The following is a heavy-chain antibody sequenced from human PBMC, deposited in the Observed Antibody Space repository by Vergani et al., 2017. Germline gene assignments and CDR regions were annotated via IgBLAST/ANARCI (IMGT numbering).Heavy chain of an antibody. CDR3: PRSVSTTVGDPPGY. CDR2: IGIAGDT. D-gene: IGHD4-23*01. CDR1: GFTFSSYD. V-gene: IGHV3-13*01. Sequence: EVQLVESGGGLVQPGGSLRLSCAASGFTFSSYDMHWARHATGQGLEWVSAIGIAGDTYYPGSVKGRFTISRENAKNSLYLKMNSLRSGDTARYFCPRSVSTTVGDPPGYWGQGTMVTVSS. J-gene: IGHJ4*02.